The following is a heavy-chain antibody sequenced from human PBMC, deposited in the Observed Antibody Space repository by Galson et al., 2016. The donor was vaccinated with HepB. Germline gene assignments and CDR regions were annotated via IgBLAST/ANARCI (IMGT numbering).Heavy chain of an antibody. CDR2: IWHDGNNK. J-gene: IGHJ4*02. CDR1: GFTFSGYG. V-gene: IGHV3-33*03. D-gene: IGHD1-7*01. Sequence: SLRLSCAASGFTFSGYGMHWVRQAPGKGLEWVAVIWHDGNNKDYADSVKGRFTISRDNSKNTLYLQMNSLRVEDTALYYCAKDQFRNFEPDYWGQGTLVNVSS. CDR3: AKDQFRNFEPDY.